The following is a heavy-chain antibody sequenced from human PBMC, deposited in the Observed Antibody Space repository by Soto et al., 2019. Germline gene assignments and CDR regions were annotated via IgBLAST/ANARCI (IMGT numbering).Heavy chain of an antibody. D-gene: IGHD3-10*01. J-gene: IGHJ4*02. CDR1: GGSISSGGYY. CDR3: ARETVIIANFFDY. V-gene: IGHV4-31*03. CDR2: IYYSGST. Sequence: LSLTCTVSGGSISSGGYYWSLIRQHPGKGLEWIGYIYYSGSTYYNPSLKSRVTISADTSKNQFSLKLSSVTAADTAVYYCARETVIIANFFDYWGQGTLVTVSS.